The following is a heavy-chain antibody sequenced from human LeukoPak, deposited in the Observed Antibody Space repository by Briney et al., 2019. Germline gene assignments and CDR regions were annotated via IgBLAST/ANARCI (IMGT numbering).Heavy chain of an antibody. V-gene: IGHV1-46*01. CDR2: INPSGGST. J-gene: IGHJ4*02. D-gene: IGHD3-16*02. Sequence: GASVKVSCKASGYTFTSYYMHWVRQAPGQGLEWMGIINPSGGSTSYAQKFQGRVTMTRDMSTSTVYMELSSLRSEDTAVYYCARGDPDYDYVWGSYRPRRHFDYWGQGTLVTVSS. CDR1: GYTFTSYY. CDR3: ARGDPDYDYVWGSYRPRRHFDY.